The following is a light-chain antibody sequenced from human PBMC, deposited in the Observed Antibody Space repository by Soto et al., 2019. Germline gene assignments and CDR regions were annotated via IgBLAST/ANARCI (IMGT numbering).Light chain of an antibody. V-gene: IGLV2-8*01. J-gene: IGLJ2*01. Sequence: QSALTQPPSASGSPGQSVTISCTGTTSDVGGYNYVSWYQQYPGKAPKLMIYEVNKRPSGVPDRFSGSKSGNTASLTVSGHQADDEADYDCTTNMRVFGGGTKLTVL. CDR1: TSDVGGYNY. CDR3: TTNMRV. CDR2: EVN.